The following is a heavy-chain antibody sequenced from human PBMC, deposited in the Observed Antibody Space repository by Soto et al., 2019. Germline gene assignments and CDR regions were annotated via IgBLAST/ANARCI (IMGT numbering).Heavy chain of an antibody. CDR1: GLTFSSYA. J-gene: IGHJ4*02. Sequence: GGSLRLSCAASGLTFSSYAMHWVRQAPGKGLEWVAVISYDGSNKYYADSVKGRFTISRDNSKNTLYLQMNSLRAEDTAVYYCASKRMASQSFDYWGQGTLVTVSS. CDR2: ISYDGSNK. V-gene: IGHV3-30-3*01. D-gene: IGHD2-15*01. CDR3: ASKRMASQSFDY.